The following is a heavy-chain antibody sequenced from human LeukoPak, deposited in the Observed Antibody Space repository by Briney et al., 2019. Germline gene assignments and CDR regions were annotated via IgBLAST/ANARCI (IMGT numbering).Heavy chain of an antibody. CDR3: ARRGVRYYDFWSGRRDYYYGMDV. V-gene: IGHV4-30-2*01. CDR1: GGSISSGGYS. CDR2: IYHSGST. Sequence: SQTLSLTCAVSGGSISSGGYSWSWIRQPPGKGLEWIGYIYHSGSTYYNPSLKSRVTISVDRSKNQFSLKLSSVTAADTAVYYCARRGVRYYDFWSGRRDYYYGMDVWGQGTTVTVSS. J-gene: IGHJ6*02. D-gene: IGHD3-3*01.